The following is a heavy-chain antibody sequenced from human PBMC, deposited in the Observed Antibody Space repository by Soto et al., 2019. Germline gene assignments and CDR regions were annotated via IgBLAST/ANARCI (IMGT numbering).Heavy chain of an antibody. J-gene: IGHJ4*02. Sequence: GGSLRLSCAASGFTFSSYAMSWVRQAPGKGLEWVSAISGNGGSTYYADSVKGRFTISRDNSKNTLYLQMNSLRAEDTAVYYCATRPYYGSGSYYYGYWGQGTLVTVSS. CDR2: ISGNGGST. CDR1: GFTFSSYA. CDR3: ATRPYYGSGSYYYGY. V-gene: IGHV3-23*01. D-gene: IGHD3-10*01.